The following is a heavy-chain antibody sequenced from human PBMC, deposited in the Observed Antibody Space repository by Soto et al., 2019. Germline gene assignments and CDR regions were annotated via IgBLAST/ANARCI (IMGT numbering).Heavy chain of an antibody. CDR1: GASVSNADSY. D-gene: IGHD3-10*01. CDR3: ARVRIGPGSSRGFDY. CDR2: IYHTGKT. J-gene: IGHJ4*02. V-gene: IGHV4-31*03. Sequence: QVQLQESGPGLVKPSQTLALACTVSGASVSNADSYWSWIRQRPGKGLEWIGHIYHTGKTYYNPSLKSRAALLVDTSKPQFSLKLISVTAADTAVYYSARVRIGPGSSRGFDYWGQGTLVTVSS.